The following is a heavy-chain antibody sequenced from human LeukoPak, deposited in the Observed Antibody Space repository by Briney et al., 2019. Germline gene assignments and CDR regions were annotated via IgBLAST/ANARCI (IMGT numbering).Heavy chain of an antibody. CDR3: ARYPAFYYDSLGECDY. D-gene: IGHD3-22*01. Sequence: PAETLSLTCTVSGGSISPYYWSWIRQPTGKGLEWIGYILDSETRDYKPSLKSRVAISMDTPKNQVSLRLTSVTATDTAVYYCARYPAFYYDSLGECDYWGQGTLVTVSS. J-gene: IGHJ4*02. CDR1: GGSISPYY. CDR2: ILDSETR. V-gene: IGHV4-59*08.